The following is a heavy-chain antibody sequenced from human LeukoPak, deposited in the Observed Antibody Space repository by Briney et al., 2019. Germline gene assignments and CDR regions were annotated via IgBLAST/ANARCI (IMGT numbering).Heavy chain of an antibody. CDR3: VRLGRDGYNDGAAY. CDR1: GYIFDDYG. D-gene: IGHD5-24*01. Sequence: PGGSLRLSCAVSGYIFDDYGMRWVRQAPGKGLEWVAGINWNGGSTGYAASVKGRCTISRDNAKTALYLEMNSLRVEDTAFYYCVRLGRDGYNDGAAYWGQGALVTVSS. J-gene: IGHJ1*01. CDR2: INWNGGST. V-gene: IGHV3-20*04.